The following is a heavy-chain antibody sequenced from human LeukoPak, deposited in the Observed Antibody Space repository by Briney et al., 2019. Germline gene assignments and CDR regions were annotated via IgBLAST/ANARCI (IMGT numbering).Heavy chain of an antibody. CDR1: GGSISSYY. V-gene: IGHV4-4*07. J-gene: IGHJ6*03. D-gene: IGHD3-9*01. Sequence: SETLSLTCTVSGGSISSYYWSWIRQPPGKGLEWIGRVFTSAIISGNTNYNPSLKSRVTMSVDSSKNQFSLKLSSVTAADTAVYYCARGPVLRYFDWLLCPPHMDVWGKGTTVTVSS. CDR3: ARGPVLRYFDWLLCPPHMDV. CDR2: VFTSAIISGNT.